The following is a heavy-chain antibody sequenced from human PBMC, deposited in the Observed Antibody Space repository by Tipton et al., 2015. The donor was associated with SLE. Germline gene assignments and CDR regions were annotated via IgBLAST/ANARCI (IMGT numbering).Heavy chain of an antibody. CDR2: IYYSGST. CDR1: GGSISSYY. Sequence: TLSLTCTVSGGSISSYYWSWIRQPAGKGLEWIGSIYYSGSTYYNPSLKSRVTISVDTSKNQFSLKLSSVTAADTAVYYCARSALAHRVWFDPWGQGTLVTVSS. CDR3: ARSALAHRVWFDP. V-gene: IGHV4-59*05. J-gene: IGHJ5*02. D-gene: IGHD3-10*01.